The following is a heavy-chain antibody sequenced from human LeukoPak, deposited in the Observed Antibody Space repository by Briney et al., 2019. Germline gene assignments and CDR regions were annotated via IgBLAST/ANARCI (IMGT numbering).Heavy chain of an antibody. CDR1: GFTFDDYA. J-gene: IGHJ4*02. Sequence: GGSLRLSCAASGFTFDDYAMHWVRQAPGKGLEWVSGISWNSGSIGYADSVKGRFTISRDNAKNSLYLQMGSLRAEDMAVYYCARDSPYGGNSDYWGQGTLVTVSS. CDR2: ISWNSGSI. V-gene: IGHV3-9*03. CDR3: ARDSPYGGNSDY. D-gene: IGHD4-23*01.